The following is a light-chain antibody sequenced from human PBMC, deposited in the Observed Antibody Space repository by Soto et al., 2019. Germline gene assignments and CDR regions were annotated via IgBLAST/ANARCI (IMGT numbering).Light chain of an antibody. CDR2: ADT. Sequence: QSVLTQPPSVSGAPGQRVTISCTGSSSNIGAGYDVHWYQQLPGAAPKLLIYADTNRPSGVPDRFSGSKSGNTASLTISGLQAEDEAEYYCSSYTNINTRACVFGTGTKLTVL. V-gene: IGLV1-40*01. CDR1: SSNIGAGYD. CDR3: SSYTNINTRACV. J-gene: IGLJ1*01.